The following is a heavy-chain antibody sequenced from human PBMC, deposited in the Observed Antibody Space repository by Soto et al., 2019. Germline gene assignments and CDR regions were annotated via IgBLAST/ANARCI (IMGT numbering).Heavy chain of an antibody. V-gene: IGHV4-34*01. Sequence: SETLSLTCAVYGGSFSGYYWSWIRQPPGKGLEWIGEINHSGSTNYNPSLKSRVTISVDTSKNQFSLKLSSVTAADTAVYYCARAGTVVVPAAKNLNWFDPWGQGTLVTVSS. CDR1: GGSFSGYY. D-gene: IGHD2-2*01. J-gene: IGHJ5*02. CDR2: INHSGST. CDR3: ARAGTVVVPAAKNLNWFDP.